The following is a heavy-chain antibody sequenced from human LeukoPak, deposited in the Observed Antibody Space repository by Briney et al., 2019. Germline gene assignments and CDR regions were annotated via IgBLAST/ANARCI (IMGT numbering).Heavy chain of an antibody. CDR3: ARRGGSYEEVWFDP. CDR1: GGSISSSIYY. V-gene: IGHV4-39*01. J-gene: IGHJ5*02. CDR2: IYYSGAT. D-gene: IGHD1-26*01. Sequence: SETLSLTCTVSGGSISSSIYYWAWIRQPPGKGLEWIGSIYYSGATYYNPSLKSRVTISIDTSKNQFSLKLSSVTAADTAVYYCARRGGSYEEVWFDPWGQGTLVTVSS.